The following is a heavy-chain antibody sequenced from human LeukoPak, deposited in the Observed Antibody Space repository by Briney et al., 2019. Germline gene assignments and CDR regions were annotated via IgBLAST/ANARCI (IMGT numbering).Heavy chain of an antibody. D-gene: IGHD4-17*01. CDR3: ARLRLPLSVTTPRINWYFDL. V-gene: IGHV4-34*01. J-gene: IGHJ2*01. Sequence: PSETLSLTCAVYGGSFSGYYWSWIRQPPGKGLEWIGEINHSGSTNYNPSLKSRVTISVDTPKNQFSLKLSSVTAADTAVYYCARLRLPLSVTTPRINWYFDLWGRGTLVTVSS. CDR2: INHSGST. CDR1: GGSFSGYY.